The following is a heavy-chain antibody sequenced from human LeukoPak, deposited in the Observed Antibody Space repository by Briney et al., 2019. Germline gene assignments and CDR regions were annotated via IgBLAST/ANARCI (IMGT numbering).Heavy chain of an antibody. CDR2: INPNSGGT. J-gene: IGHJ4*02. CDR3: ARGIDRSSTSCYYDY. Sequence: ASVKVSCKASGYTFTGYYMHWVRQAPGQRLEWMGWINPNSGGTNFAQKFQGRVTMTRDTSISTAYMELSRLRSDDTAVYYCARGIDRSSTSCYYDYWGQGTLVTVSS. CDR1: GYTFTGYY. D-gene: IGHD2-2*01. V-gene: IGHV1-2*02.